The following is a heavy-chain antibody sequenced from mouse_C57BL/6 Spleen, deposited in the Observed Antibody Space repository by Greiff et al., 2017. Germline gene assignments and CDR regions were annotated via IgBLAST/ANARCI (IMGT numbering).Heavy chain of an antibody. CDR3: ARDLFDYSSRDYAMDY. J-gene: IGHJ4*01. CDR1: GYSITSGYY. CDR2: ISYDGSN. D-gene: IGHD1-1*01. V-gene: IGHV3-6*01. Sequence: EVQLVESGPGLVKPSQSLSLTCSVTGYSITSGYYWNWIRQFPGNKLEWMSYISYDGSNNYNPSLKNRISITRDTSKNQFFLKLNAVTTEDTATYYCARDLFDYSSRDYAMDYWGQGTSVTVSS.